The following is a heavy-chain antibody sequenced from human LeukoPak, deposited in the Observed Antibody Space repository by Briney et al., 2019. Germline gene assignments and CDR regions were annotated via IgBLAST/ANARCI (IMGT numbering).Heavy chain of an antibody. CDR3: ASSSSARRDAFDI. Sequence: PSETLSLTCTVSGGSISPYYWSWIRQPPGKGLEWIGYISYSGSTNYNPSLKSRVTISVDTSKNQFSLKLSSVTAADTAVYYCASSSSARRDAFDIWGQGTMVTVSS. D-gene: IGHD6-6*01. J-gene: IGHJ3*02. CDR2: ISYSGST. V-gene: IGHV4-59*08. CDR1: GGSISPYY.